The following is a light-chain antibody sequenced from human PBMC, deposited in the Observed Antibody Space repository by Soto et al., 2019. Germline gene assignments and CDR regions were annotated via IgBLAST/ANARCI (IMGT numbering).Light chain of an antibody. Sequence: QSVLTQPASVSGSPGQSITISCTGTSSDVGSYNYVSWSQHHAGKAPKLISYDVSNRPSGVSIRFSASKSDNTASLTISGLQPEDEADYHCSSYTTSNTRQIVFGTGTKVTVL. J-gene: IGLJ1*01. CDR3: SSYTTSNTRQIV. CDR1: SSDVGSYNY. V-gene: IGLV2-14*03. CDR2: DVS.